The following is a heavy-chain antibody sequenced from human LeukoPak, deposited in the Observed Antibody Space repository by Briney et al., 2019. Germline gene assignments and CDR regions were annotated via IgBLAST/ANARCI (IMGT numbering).Heavy chain of an antibody. CDR1: GSTLTELS. Sequence: ASVKVSCKVSGSTLTELSMHWVRQAPGKGLEWMGGFDPEDGETIYAQKFQGRVTMTEDTSTDTAYMELSSLRSEDTAVYYCATDLGNYDFWSGYFDYWGQGTLVTVSS. CDR3: ATDLGNYDFWSGYFDY. V-gene: IGHV1-24*01. D-gene: IGHD3-3*01. CDR2: FDPEDGET. J-gene: IGHJ4*02.